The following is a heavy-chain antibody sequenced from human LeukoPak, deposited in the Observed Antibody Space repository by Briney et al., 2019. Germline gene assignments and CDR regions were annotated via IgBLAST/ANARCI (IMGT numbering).Heavy chain of an antibody. CDR2: INSDGSST. V-gene: IGHV3-74*01. Sequence: PGGSLRLSCAASGFTFSSYWMHWVRQAPGKGLVWVSRINSDGSSTSYADSVKGRFTISRDNAKNTLFLQMNSLRAEDTAVYYCARSAAADRIVATFGYRGQGTLVIVSS. CDR1: GFTFSSYW. CDR3: ARSAAADRIVATFGY. J-gene: IGHJ4*02. D-gene: IGHD5-12*01.